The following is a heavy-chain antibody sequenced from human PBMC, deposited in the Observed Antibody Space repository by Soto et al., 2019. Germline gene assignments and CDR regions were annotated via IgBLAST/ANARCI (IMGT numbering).Heavy chain of an antibody. V-gene: IGHV3-74*01. J-gene: IGHJ3*02. CDR2: INSYGSYT. D-gene: IGHD3-22*01. CDR1: GFSFSTFW. Sequence: PGGSLRLSCAASGFSFSTFWMHWVRQVPGKGLVWVSLINSYGSYTIYADSVKGRFTISRDNAKNTLYLQMNSLRAEDTAVYYCARVLIGDLNDGFDIWGKGTMVTVSS. CDR3: ARVLIGDLNDGFDI.